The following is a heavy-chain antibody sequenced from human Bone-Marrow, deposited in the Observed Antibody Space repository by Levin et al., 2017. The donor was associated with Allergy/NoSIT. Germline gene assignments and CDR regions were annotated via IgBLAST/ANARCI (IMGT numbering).Heavy chain of an antibody. D-gene: IGHD3-22*01. J-gene: IGHJ6*02. V-gene: IGHV5-51*01. CDR3: ARPADAGDSSGWYYGMDV. CDR2: IYPGDSDT. Sequence: GGSLRLSCKGSGYSFTSYWIGWVRQMPGKGLEWMGIIYPGDSDTRYSPSFQGQVTISADKSISTAYLQWSSLKASDTAMYYCARPADAGDSSGWYYGMDVWGQGTTVTVSS. CDR1: GYSFTSYW.